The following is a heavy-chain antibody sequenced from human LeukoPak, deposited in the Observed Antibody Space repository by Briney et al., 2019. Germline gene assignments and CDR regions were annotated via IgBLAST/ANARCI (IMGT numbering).Heavy chain of an antibody. CDR3: ARGAVAAAGSFDY. J-gene: IGHJ4*02. V-gene: IGHV3-66*01. Sequence: KPGRSLRLSCAASGFTFSSYAMSWVRQAPGKGLEWVSVIYSGGSTYYADSVKGRFTISRDNSKNTLYLQMNSLRAEDTAVYYCARGAVAAAGSFDYWGQGTLVTVSS. CDR2: IYSGGST. CDR1: GFTFSSYA. D-gene: IGHD6-13*01.